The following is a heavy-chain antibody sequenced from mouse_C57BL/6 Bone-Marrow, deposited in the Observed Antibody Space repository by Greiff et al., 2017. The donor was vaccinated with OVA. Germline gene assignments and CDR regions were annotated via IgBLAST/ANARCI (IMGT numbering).Heavy chain of an antibody. CDR1: GYTFTSYW. CDR3: ARCDYYGSSYWYFDV. J-gene: IGHJ1*03. V-gene: IGHV1-64*01. CDR2: IHPNSGST. D-gene: IGHD1-1*01. Sequence: VKLQQPGAELVKPGASVKLSCKASGYTFTSYWMHWVKQRPGQGLEWIGMIHPNSGSTNYNEKFKSKATLTVDKSSSTAYMQLSSLTSEDSAVYYCARCDYYGSSYWYFDVWGTGTTVTVSS.